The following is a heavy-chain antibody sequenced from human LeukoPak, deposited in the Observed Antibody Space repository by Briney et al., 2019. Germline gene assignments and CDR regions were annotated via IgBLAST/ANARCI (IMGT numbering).Heavy chain of an antibody. V-gene: IGHV2-5*01. CDR1: GFSLSTSGVG. J-gene: IGHJ4*02. Sequence: SGPTLVKPTQTLTLTCTFSGFSLSTSGVGVGWIRQPPGKALEWLALIYWNDDKRYSPSLKSRLTITKDTSKNQVVLTMTSMDPVDTATSYCAHARGDFWSGVYYFDYWGQGTLVTVSS. CDR2: IYWNDDK. CDR3: AHARGDFWSGVYYFDY. D-gene: IGHD3-3*01.